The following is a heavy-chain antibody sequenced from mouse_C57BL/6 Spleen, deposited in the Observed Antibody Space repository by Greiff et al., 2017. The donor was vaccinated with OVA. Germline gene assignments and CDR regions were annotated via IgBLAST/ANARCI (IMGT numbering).Heavy chain of an antibody. CDR2: INPSTGGT. J-gene: IGHJ2*01. D-gene: IGHD1-1*01. CDR3: ARSGSSYDYFDY. V-gene: IGHV1-42*01. Sequence: VQLQQSGPELVKPGASVKISCKASGYSFTGYYMNWVKQSPEKSLEWIGEINPSTGGTTYNQKFKAKATLTVDKSSSTAYMQLKSLTSEDSAVYYWARSGSSYDYFDYWGQGTTLTVSS. CDR1: GYSFTGYY.